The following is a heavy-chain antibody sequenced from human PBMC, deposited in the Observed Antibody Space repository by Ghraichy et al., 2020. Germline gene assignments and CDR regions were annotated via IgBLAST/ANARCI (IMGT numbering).Heavy chain of an antibody. D-gene: IGHD7-27*01. J-gene: IGHJ4*02. CDR3: TATGAAGGY. CDR2: IRSKANSYAT. CDR1: GFTFSGSA. Sequence: GESLNISCAASGFTFSGSAMHWVRQASGKGLEWVGRIRSKANSYATAYAASVKGRFTISRDDSKNTAYLQMNSLKTEDTAVYYCTATGAAGGYWGQGTLVTVSS. V-gene: IGHV3-73*01.